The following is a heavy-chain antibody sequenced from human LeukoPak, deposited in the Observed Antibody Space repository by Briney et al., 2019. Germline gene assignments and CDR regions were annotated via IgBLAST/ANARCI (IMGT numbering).Heavy chain of an antibody. CDR1: GGSFSGYY. V-gene: IGHV4-34*01. Sequence: SETLSLTCAVYGGSFSGYYWSWIRQPPGKGLEWIGEINHSGSTNYNPSLKSRVTISVDTSKNQFSLKLSSVTAADTAVYYCAXXRXGAXRPGSYNWFDPWGQGTLVTVSS. CDR2: INHSGST. D-gene: IGHD6-6*01. J-gene: IGHJ5*02. CDR3: AXXRXGAXRPGSYNWFDP.